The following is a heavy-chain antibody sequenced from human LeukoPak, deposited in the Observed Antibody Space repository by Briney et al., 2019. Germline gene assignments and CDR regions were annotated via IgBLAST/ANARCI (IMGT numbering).Heavy chain of an antibody. CDR3: ARDQEAFDY. J-gene: IGHJ4*02. CDR1: GYSFTSNY. CDR2: IYPRDGST. V-gene: IGHV1-46*01. Sequence: VASVKVSCKASGYSFTSNYIHWVRQAPGQGLEWMGMIYPRDGSTSYAQKFQGRVTVTRDTSTGTVHMELSGLRSEDTAVYYCARDQEAFDYWGQGTLVTVSS.